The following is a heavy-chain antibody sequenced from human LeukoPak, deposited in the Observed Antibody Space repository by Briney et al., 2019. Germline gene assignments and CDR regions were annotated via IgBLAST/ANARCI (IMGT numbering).Heavy chain of an antibody. CDR2: INRSGST. CDR1: GGSLSRYY. V-gene: IGHV4-34*01. D-gene: IGHD6-19*01. J-gene: IGHJ4*02. CDR3: ARGKGSGWTFDY. Sequence: KPSETLSLTCAVYGGSLSRYYWTWIRQPPGKGLEWIREINRSGSTKYNPPLKSIVTISVDTSNNQFSLKLSSVTAAETAVYYCARGKGSGWTFDYWGQGTLVAVSS.